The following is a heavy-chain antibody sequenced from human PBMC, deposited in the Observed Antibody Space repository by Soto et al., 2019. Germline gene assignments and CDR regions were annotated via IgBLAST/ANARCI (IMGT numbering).Heavy chain of an antibody. D-gene: IGHD3-3*01. CDR1: GYTFTGYY. V-gene: IGHV1-2*04. CDR2: INPNSGGT. J-gene: IGHJ6*02. CDR3: ARDFVDDFWSGSTPLYGMDV. Sequence: ASVKVSCKASGYTFTGYYMHWVRQAPGQGLEWMGWINPNSGGTNYAQKFQGWVTMTRDTSISTAYMELSRLRSDDTAVYYCARDFVDDFWSGSTPLYGMDVWGQGTTVTVSS.